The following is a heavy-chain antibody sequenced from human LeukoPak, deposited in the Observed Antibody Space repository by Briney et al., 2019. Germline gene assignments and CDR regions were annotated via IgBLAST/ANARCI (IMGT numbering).Heavy chain of an antibody. J-gene: IGHJ4*02. D-gene: IGHD2-21*02. Sequence: GGSLRLSCAASGFTFSSYAMSWVRQAPGKGLEWVSAISGSGGSTYYADSVKGRFTISRDNSKNTLYLQMNSLRAEDTAVYYCASGVVVTLSGFDYWGQGTLVTVSS. CDR2: ISGSGGST. CDR1: GFTFSSYA. V-gene: IGHV3-23*01. CDR3: ASGVVVTLSGFDY.